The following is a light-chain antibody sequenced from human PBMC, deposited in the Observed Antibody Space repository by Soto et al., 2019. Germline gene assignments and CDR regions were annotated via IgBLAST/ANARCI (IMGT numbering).Light chain of an antibody. V-gene: IGKV3-20*01. CDR1: QSVSSSY. CDR3: QQYGSSPWT. Sequence: EIVLTQSPGTLSLSPGERATLSCSASQSVSSSYLAWYQQKPGQAPRLLIYGASSRATGIPDRFSRSGSGADFTLTSSRLEPEDFSVYYCQQYGSSPWTFGQGTKVEIK. CDR2: GAS. J-gene: IGKJ1*01.